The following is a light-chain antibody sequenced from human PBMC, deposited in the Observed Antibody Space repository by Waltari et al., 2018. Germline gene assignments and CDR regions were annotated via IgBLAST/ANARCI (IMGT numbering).Light chain of an antibody. Sequence: ENVLTQSPDTLSLSPGERATLSCRDSESLSSSYLAWYQQKPGQSPRLLMYRTSSRATGIPDRFSGSGSGTDFTLTISRLEPEDFAVYYCQQHGSTPWTFGQGTKVEIK. J-gene: IGKJ1*01. CDR2: RTS. CDR3: QQHGSTPWT. V-gene: IGKV3-20*01. CDR1: ESLSSSY.